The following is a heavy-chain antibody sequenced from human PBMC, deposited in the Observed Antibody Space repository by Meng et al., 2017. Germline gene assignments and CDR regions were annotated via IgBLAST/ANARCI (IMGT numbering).Heavy chain of an antibody. CDR3: ARDRARIRWAFDI. D-gene: IGHD4-23*01. CDR2: IYYSEST. Sequence: SETLSLTCTVSGGSISSYYWSWIRQPPGKGLEWIGYIYYSESTNYNPSLKSRVTISVDTSKNQFSLKLSSVTAADTAVYYCARDRARIRWAFDIWGQGTMVTVSS. J-gene: IGHJ3*02. CDR1: GGSISSYY. V-gene: IGHV4-59*01.